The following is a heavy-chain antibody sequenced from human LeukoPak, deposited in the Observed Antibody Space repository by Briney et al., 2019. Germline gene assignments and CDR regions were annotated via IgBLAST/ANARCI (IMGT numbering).Heavy chain of an antibody. CDR2: IYDSGST. CDR1: RGSISNYY. D-gene: IGHD4-23*01. CDR3: ARVGVVTRFPWYFDL. Sequence: PSETLSLTCTVSRGSISNYYWSWIRQPAGKGLEWIGRIYDSGSTEYNPSLKSRVIMSVDTSKNQFSLDLTSVTAADTAVYYCARVGVVTRFPWYFDLWGRGTLVTVSS. V-gene: IGHV4-4*07. J-gene: IGHJ2*01.